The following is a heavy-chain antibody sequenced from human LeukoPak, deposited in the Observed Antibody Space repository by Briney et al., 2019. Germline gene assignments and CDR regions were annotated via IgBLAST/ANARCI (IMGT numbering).Heavy chain of an antibody. J-gene: IGHJ5*02. CDR1: GYTFNNYA. Sequence: ASVKVSCKASGYTFNNYAINWVRQAPGQGLEWMGWINTNTGNPTYAQGFTGRFVFSLDTSVSTAYLQISSLKAEDTAVYYCARDAYLNWFDPWGQGTLVTVSS. CDR2: INTNTGNP. V-gene: IGHV7-4-1*02. CDR3: ARDAYLNWFDP. D-gene: IGHD3-16*01.